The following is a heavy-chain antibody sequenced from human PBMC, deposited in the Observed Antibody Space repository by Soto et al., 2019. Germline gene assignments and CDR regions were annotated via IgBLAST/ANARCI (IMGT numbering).Heavy chain of an antibody. Sequence: QVQLVQSGAEVKKPGASVKVSCKASGYTFTSYGISWVRQAPGQGLEWMGWISAYNGNTNYAQKLQGRVTMTTDTYTSKAYMELGSLRSDDTAVYYCASWGIAAAGTGNYYYYYDGMDVWGQGTTVTVSS. CDR2: ISAYNGNT. D-gene: IGHD6-13*01. V-gene: IGHV1-18*01. CDR1: GYTFTSYG. CDR3: ASWGIAAAGTGNYYYYYDGMDV. J-gene: IGHJ6*02.